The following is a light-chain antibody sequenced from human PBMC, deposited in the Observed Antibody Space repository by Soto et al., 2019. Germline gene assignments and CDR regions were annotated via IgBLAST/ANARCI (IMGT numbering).Light chain of an antibody. Sequence: QSALTQPAFVSGSPGQSITISCTGTSSDVGGYNYVSWYQHPPGKAPNLMISEVSNRPSGVSNRFSGSKSGNTASLTISGLQAEDEADYYCSSYTSTSPRVFGTGTKVTVL. CDR3: SSYTSTSPRV. V-gene: IGLV2-14*01. J-gene: IGLJ1*01. CDR1: SSDVGGYNY. CDR2: EVS.